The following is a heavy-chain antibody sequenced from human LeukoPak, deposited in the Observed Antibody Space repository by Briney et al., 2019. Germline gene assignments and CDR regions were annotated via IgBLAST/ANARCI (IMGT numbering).Heavy chain of an antibody. V-gene: IGHV3-74*01. D-gene: IGHD7-27*01. CDR3: VTDLGIGACR. Sequence: GGSLRLSCAASGFSFSSYSMHWVRQAPGKGLVWVSRINYGGSSTSYADSVKGRFTISRDNAKNTLYLQMNSLRAEDTAMYYCVTDLGIGACRWGQGTLVTVSS. CDR1: GFSFSSYS. J-gene: IGHJ4*02. CDR2: INYGGSST.